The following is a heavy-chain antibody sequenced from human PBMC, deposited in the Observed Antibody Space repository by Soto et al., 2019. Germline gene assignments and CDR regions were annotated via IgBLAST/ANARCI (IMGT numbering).Heavy chain of an antibody. J-gene: IGHJ4*02. CDR2: ISAFNGNT. CDR3: ARGIWTMTRGAYYFDL. Sequence: ASVKVSCKASGYTFTSYGISWVRQAPGQGLEWMGWISAFNGNTYYAQKLQGRVTMTTDTSTSTAYMELRSLRSDDTAVYYCARGIWTMTRGAYYFDLWGQGTLVTVSS. D-gene: IGHD3-10*01. V-gene: IGHV1-18*01. CDR1: GYTFTSYG.